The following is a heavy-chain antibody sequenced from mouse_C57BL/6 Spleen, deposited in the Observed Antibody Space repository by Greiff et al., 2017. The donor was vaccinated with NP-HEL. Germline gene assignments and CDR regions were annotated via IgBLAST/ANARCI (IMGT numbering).Heavy chain of an antibody. D-gene: IGHD1-1*01. CDR2: IYPGDGDT. CDR3: AHYYGSSPYYYAMDY. V-gene: IGHV1-82*01. J-gene: IGHJ4*01. CDR1: GYAFSSSW. Sequence: VQLQESGPELVKPGASVKISCKASGYAFSSSWMNWVKQRPGKGLEWIGRIYPGDGDTNYNGKFKGKATLTADKSSSTAYMQLSSLTSEDSAVYFCAHYYGSSPYYYAMDYWGQGTSVTVSS.